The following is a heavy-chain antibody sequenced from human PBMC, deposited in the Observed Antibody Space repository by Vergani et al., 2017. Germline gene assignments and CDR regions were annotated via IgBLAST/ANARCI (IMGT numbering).Heavy chain of an antibody. CDR2: TYYRSKWYN. D-gene: IGHD3-16*02. J-gene: IGHJ5*02. Sequence: QVQLQQSGPGLVKPSQTLSLTCAISGDSVSSNSAAWNWIRQSPSRGLEWLGRTYYRSKWYNDYAVSVKSRITINPDTSKNQFSLQLNSVTPEDTAVYYCARGAPYVWGSYRSPYNWFDPWGQGTLVTVSS. CDR3: ARGAPYVWGSYRSPYNWFDP. V-gene: IGHV6-1*01. CDR1: GDSVSSNSAA.